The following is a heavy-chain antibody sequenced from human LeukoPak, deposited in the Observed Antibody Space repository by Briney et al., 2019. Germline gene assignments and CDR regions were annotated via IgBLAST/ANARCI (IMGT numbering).Heavy chain of an antibody. Sequence: ASVKVSCKVSGYTLTELPMHWVRQAPGQGLEWMGGFDPEDGETIYAQKFQGRVTMTEDTSTDTAYMELSSRTSDDTAVYYCATDLAMVRGVIGGDYWGQGTLVTVSS. CDR1: GYTLTELP. CDR3: ATDLAMVRGVIGGDY. J-gene: IGHJ4*02. D-gene: IGHD3-10*01. CDR2: FDPEDGET. V-gene: IGHV1-24*01.